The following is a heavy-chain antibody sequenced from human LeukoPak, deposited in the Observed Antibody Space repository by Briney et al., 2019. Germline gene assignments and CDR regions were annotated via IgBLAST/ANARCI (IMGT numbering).Heavy chain of an antibody. V-gene: IGHV4-39*07. CDR2: TFYSGST. J-gene: IGHJ6*03. Sequence: SETLSLTCTVSGDSISSSSYYWEWIRQTPGKGLEWIGSTFYSGSTYYNPSLKSRVTISVDTSKNQFSLKLSSVTAADTAVYYCASGPKTDHYYMDVWGKGTTVTVS. CDR3: ASGPKTDHYYMDV. CDR1: GDSISSSSYY.